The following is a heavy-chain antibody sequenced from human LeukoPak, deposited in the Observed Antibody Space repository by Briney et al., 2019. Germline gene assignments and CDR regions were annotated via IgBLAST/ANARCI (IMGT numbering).Heavy chain of an antibody. J-gene: IGHJ6*02. V-gene: IGHV3-30-3*01. CDR1: GFSFSSYA. CDR3: ARGGGYSYGPGYGMDV. CDR2: ISYDGDSNNK. Sequence: GGSLRLSCAASGFSFSSYAMHWVRQAPGKGLEGVAVISYDGDSNNKYYAASAKGRFTISRDNSKNTLYLQMNSLRAEDTAVHYCARGGGYSYGPGYGMDVWGQGTTVTVSS. D-gene: IGHD5-18*01.